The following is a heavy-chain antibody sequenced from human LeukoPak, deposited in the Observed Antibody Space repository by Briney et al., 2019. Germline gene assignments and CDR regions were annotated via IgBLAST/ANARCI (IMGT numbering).Heavy chain of an antibody. Sequence: SVKVSCKASGGTFSSYAISWVRQAPGQGVEWMGRIIPIFGIANYAQKFQGRVTITADKSTSTAYMELSSLRSEDTAVYYCARGYYYDSSGPFDYWGQGTLVTVSS. J-gene: IGHJ4*02. D-gene: IGHD3-22*01. CDR2: IIPIFGIA. CDR1: GGTFSSYA. CDR3: ARGYYYDSSGPFDY. V-gene: IGHV1-69*04.